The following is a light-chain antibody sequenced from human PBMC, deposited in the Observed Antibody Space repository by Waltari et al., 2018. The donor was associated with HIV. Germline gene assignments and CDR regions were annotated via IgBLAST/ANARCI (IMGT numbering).Light chain of an antibody. CDR3: CSYAGSTI. J-gene: IGLJ2*01. CDR2: EVS. Sequence: QSALTQPASVSGSPGQSITIPCTGTNSDVGSYNLVSWYQQHPGKAPKLMIYEVSKRPSGVSNRFSGSKSGNTASLTISGLQAEDEADYYCCSYAGSTIFGGGTKLTVL. CDR1: NSDVGSYNL. V-gene: IGLV2-23*02.